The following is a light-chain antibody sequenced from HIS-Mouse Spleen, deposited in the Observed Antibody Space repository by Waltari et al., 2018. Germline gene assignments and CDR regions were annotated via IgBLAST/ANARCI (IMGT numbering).Light chain of an antibody. J-gene: IGLJ1*01. CDR1: SPNIGSNY. CDR2: RNN. CDR3: AAWDDSLSGYV. V-gene: IGLV1-47*01. Sequence: QSVLTQPPSASGTPGQRVTISCSGSSPNIGSNYVYWYQQLPGTAPKLLIYRNNVRASGVPDRFSGSKSGTSASLAISGLRSEDEADYYCAAWDDSLSGYVFGTGTKVTVL.